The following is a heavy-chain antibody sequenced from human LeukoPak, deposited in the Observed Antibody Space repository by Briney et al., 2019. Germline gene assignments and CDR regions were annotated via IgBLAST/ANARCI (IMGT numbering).Heavy chain of an antibody. V-gene: IGHV4-61*02. CDR1: GGSISSGSYH. CDR3: ARGGVPGANWLDP. CDR2: ISTGGST. D-gene: IGHD2-2*01. J-gene: IGHJ5*02. Sequence: KPSQTLSLTCTVSGGSISSGSYHWTWIRQPAGRELEWIGRISTGGSTSYNPSLKSRVIVSVDTSKNQFSLNLNSVTAADTAVYYCARGGVPGANWLDPWGQGTLVTVSS.